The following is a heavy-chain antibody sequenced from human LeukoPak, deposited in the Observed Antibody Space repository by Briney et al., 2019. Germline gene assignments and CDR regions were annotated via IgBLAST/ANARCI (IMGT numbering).Heavy chain of an antibody. Sequence: PGGSLRLSCAASGFTFSSYAMSWVRQAPGKGLEWVSAISGSGGSTYYADSVKGRFTISRDNSKNTLYLQMNSLRAEDTAVYYCAKPPLYYYDSSGYPFDYWGQGTLVTVSS. D-gene: IGHD3-22*01. CDR1: GFTFSSYA. V-gene: IGHV3-23*01. J-gene: IGHJ4*02. CDR2: ISGSGGST. CDR3: AKPPLYYYDSSGYPFDY.